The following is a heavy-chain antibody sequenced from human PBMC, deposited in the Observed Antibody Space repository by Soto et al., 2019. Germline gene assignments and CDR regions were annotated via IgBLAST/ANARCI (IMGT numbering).Heavy chain of an antibody. V-gene: IGHV1-18*01. J-gene: IGHJ6*02. D-gene: IGHD3-16*01. Sequence: QVQLVQSGAEVKKPGASVKVSCKASGYTFTSYGISWVRQAPGQGLEWMGWINGYNGNTNHAQKLQGRVTMSTDTSTSTAYMELRSLRSDASAVEYSARRGDVPYYYDGMDVWGQGTTVPVSS. CDR3: ARRGDVPYYYDGMDV. CDR1: GYTFTSYG. CDR2: INGYNGNT.